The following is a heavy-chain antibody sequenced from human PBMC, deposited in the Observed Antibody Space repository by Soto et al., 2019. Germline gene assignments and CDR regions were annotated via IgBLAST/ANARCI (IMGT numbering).Heavy chain of an antibody. CDR2: IDPSDSYT. CDR1: GYSFTSYW. CDR3: ARLATKEQLWTLYYYYYGMDV. Sequence: PGESLKISCKGSGYSFTSYWISWVRQMPGKGLEWMGRIDPSDSYTSYSPSFQGHVTISADKSISTAYLQWSSLKASDTAMYYCARLATKEQLWTLYYYYYGMDVWGQGTTVTVSS. J-gene: IGHJ6*02. D-gene: IGHD5-18*01. V-gene: IGHV5-10-1*01.